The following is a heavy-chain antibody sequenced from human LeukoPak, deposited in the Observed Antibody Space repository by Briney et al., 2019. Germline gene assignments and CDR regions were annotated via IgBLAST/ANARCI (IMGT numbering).Heavy chain of an antibody. J-gene: IGHJ2*01. CDR3: ARHEVPGRLWYFDL. D-gene: IGHD6-19*01. CDR2: IYYSGST. V-gene: IGHV4-39*01. CDR1: GGSISSSSYY. Sequence: PSETLSLTCTVFGGSISSSSYYWGWIRQPPGKGLEWIGSIYYSGSTYYNPSLKSRVTISVDTSKNQFSLKLSSVTAADTAVYYCARHEVPGRLWYFDLWGRGTLVTVSS.